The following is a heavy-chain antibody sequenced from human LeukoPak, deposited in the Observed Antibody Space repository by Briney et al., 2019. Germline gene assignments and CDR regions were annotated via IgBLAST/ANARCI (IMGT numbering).Heavy chain of an antibody. Sequence: PGGSLRLSCAACGFTFNSYWMGWVRQAPGKGLEWVANIKRDGSEKYYGDSVKGRFTISRDNAKNSLYLQMNSLRAEDTAVYYCARDKEAAVDFWSGYYPLWGQGTLVTVSS. D-gene: IGHD3-3*01. CDR1: GFTFNSYW. J-gene: IGHJ4*02. CDR2: IKRDGSEK. CDR3: ARDKEAAVDFWSGYYPL. V-gene: IGHV3-7*01.